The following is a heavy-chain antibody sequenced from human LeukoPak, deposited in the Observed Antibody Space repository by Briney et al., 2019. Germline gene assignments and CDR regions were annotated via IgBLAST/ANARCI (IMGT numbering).Heavy chain of an antibody. D-gene: IGHD4-17*01. V-gene: IGHV3-7*03. Sequence: GGSLRLSCAASGFTFSNYWMTWVRQAPGKGLEWVANIKEDGSKKNYVDSLKGRFTISRDNAKNSLYLQMNSLRAEDTAVYYCAREGYGDFIRYFDYWGQGTLVTVSS. CDR3: AREGYGDFIRYFDY. J-gene: IGHJ4*02. CDR1: GFTFSNYW. CDR2: IKEDGSKK.